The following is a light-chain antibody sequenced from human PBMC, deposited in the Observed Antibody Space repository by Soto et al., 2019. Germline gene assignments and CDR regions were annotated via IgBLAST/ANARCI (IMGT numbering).Light chain of an antibody. CDR3: QSSDSSLSVV. V-gene: IGLV1-40*01. J-gene: IGLJ2*01. CDR1: SSNIGAGYD. Sequence: QSVLTQPPSVSGAPGQRVTISCTGSSSNIGAGYDVHWYQQLPGTAPKLLIYGNSNRPSGVPDRFSGSKSGTSASLAITGLQAEDEADYYCQSSDSSLSVVFGGGTQLTV. CDR2: GNS.